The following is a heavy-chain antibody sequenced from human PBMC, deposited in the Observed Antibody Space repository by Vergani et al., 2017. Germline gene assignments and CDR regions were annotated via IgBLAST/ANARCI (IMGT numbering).Heavy chain of an antibody. J-gene: IGHJ6*02. CDR3: ARLGIASYYGMDV. CDR1: GFTFSDYY. D-gene: IGHD6-13*01. V-gene: IGHV3-11*05. Sequence: QVQLVESGGGLVKPVGSLRLSCAASGFTFSDYYMSWIRQAPGTGLEWVSYISSSSSYTNYADYMKGRFTISRDNAKNSLYLQMNSLRAEDTAVYYCARLGIASYYGMDVWGQGTTVTVSS. CDR2: ISSSSSYT.